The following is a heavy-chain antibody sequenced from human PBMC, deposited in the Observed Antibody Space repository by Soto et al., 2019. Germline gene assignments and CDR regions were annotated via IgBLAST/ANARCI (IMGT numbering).Heavy chain of an antibody. CDR1: GIIFSSAW. Sequence: EVQLVESGGGLVKPGGSLRLSCAASGIIFSSAWMAWVRQAPGKGLEWVGRIKSNTDGGTTEYAVPVKGRFTISRDDSKNTLYLQMNTLTTEYTAVYYCTTAGSPSTRDYWGQGTLVTVSS. J-gene: IGHJ4*02. CDR2: IKSNTDGGTT. V-gene: IGHV3-15*01. CDR3: TTAGSPSTRDY. D-gene: IGHD6-13*01.